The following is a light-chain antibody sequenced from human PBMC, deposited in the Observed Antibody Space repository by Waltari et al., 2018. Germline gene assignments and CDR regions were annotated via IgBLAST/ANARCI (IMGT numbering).Light chain of an antibody. CDR2: GAS. V-gene: IGKV3-20*01. J-gene: IGKJ1*01. CDR1: ESGGSKQ. CDR3: QQYAGSPRT. Sequence: VLTLSPGTLSLSPGVGATLFCKARESGGSKQLAWYQLKPGQAPRLLVFGASTRATGIPDRFSGRGSGTDFTLIITRLEPEDSAVYYCQQYAGSPRTFGQGTKVEIK.